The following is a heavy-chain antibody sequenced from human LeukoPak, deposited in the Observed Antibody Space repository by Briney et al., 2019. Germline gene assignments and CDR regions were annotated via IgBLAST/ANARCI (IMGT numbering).Heavy chain of an antibody. CDR3: AKPPFNLLAPFDY. CDR1: GFTFSSYG. J-gene: IGHJ4*02. Sequence: GGSLRLSCAASGFTFSSYGMHWVRQAPGKGLEWVAFIRYDGSNKYYADSVKGRFTISRDNSKNTLYLQMNSLRAEDTAVYYCAKPPFNLLAPFDYWGQGTLVTVSS. V-gene: IGHV3-30*02. CDR2: IRYDGSNK. D-gene: IGHD3-3*02.